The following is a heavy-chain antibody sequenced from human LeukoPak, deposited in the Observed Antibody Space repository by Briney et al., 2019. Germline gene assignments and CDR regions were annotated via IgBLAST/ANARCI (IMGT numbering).Heavy chain of an antibody. V-gene: IGHV4-59*11. CDR1: DDSFNTHY. CDR2: ISSIGST. CDR3: ARDPTTVTKGFDV. D-gene: IGHD4-17*01. Sequence: SETLCLTCSVSDDSFNTHYWTWIRHPPGKGLEWIGYISSIGSTNYNPSLKSRVTITIDTSKKQFSLKLTSVTAADTAVYYCARDPTTVTKGFDVWGQGTMVTVSS. J-gene: IGHJ3*01.